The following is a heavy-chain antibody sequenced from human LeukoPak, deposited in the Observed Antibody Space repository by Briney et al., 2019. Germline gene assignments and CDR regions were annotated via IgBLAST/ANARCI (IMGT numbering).Heavy chain of an antibody. CDR1: GYTFTSYY. CDR3: ARDTKGDILTGYYKGYYYYMDV. V-gene: IGHV1-46*01. D-gene: IGHD3-9*01. Sequence: GASVKVSCKASGYTFTSYYMHWVRQAPGQGLEWMGIINPSGGSTSYAQKFQGRVTMTRDTSTSTAYMELSSLRSEDTAVYYCARDTKGDILTGYYKGYYYYMDVWGKGTTVTISS. CDR2: INPSGGST. J-gene: IGHJ6*03.